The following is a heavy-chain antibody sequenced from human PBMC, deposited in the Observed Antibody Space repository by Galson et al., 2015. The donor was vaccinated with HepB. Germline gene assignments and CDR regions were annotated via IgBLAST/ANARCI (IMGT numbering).Heavy chain of an antibody. CDR2: NRKKGNSDTT. J-gene: IGHJ4*02. D-gene: IGHD3-10*01. V-gene: IGHV3-72*01. Sequence: SLRLSCAASGFTFSDYYMDWVRQAPGRGLEWVGRNRKKGNSDTTECAASVKGRFTVSRDDSKNSLYLQMNSLKTEDTALYYCARAGDSGIYTFDLWGQGVLVTVFS. CDR1: GFTFSDYY. CDR3: ARAGDSGIYTFDL.